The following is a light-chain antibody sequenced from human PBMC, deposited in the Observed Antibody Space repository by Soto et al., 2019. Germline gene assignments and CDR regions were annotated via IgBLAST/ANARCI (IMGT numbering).Light chain of an antibody. CDR3: QQRSNWPST. CDR2: DAS. Sequence: EIVLTQSPATLSLSPGERATLSCRASQSVSSYLAWYQQKPGQAPRLLIYDASNRATGIPARFSGSGSETDFTITISSLEPEDFAVYYCQQRSNWPSTFGGGTKVEIK. CDR1: QSVSSY. V-gene: IGKV3-11*01. J-gene: IGKJ4*01.